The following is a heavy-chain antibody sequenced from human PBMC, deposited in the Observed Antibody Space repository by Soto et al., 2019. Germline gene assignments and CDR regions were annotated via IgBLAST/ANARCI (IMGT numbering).Heavy chain of an antibody. V-gene: IGHV3-74*01. D-gene: IGHD3-10*01. Sequence: PGGSLRLSCAASGFTFSSYWMHWVRQAPGKGLVWVSRTNSDGNSTSYADSVKGRFTISRDNAKNTLYLQMNSLRAEDTAVYNCARDRGASGMDVWGQGTTVTVSS. CDR3: ARDRGASGMDV. CDR2: TNSDGNST. J-gene: IGHJ6*02. CDR1: GFTFSSYW.